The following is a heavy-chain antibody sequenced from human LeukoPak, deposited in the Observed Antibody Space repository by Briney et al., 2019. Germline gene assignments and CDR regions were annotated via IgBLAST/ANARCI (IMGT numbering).Heavy chain of an antibody. V-gene: IGHV3-20*04. J-gene: IGHJ4*02. D-gene: IGHD6-13*01. CDR1: GFTFDDYG. Sequence: PGGSLRLSCAASGFTFDDYGMSWVRQAPGRGLEWVSGINWNGGSTGYADSVKGRFTISRDNSKNTLYLQMNSLRAEDTAVYYCAKDRIAASGLSYYFDYWGQGTLVTVSS. CDR2: INWNGGST. CDR3: AKDRIAASGLSYYFDY.